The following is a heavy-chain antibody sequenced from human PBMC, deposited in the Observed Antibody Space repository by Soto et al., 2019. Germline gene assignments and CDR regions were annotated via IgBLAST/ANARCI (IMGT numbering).Heavy chain of an antibody. CDR3: ARGWRQLVPNWFDP. CDR1: GCSISSYY. Sequence: SETLSLTCTFSGCSISSYYWSWIRQHPGKGLEWIGYIYYSGSTNYNPSLKSRVTISVDTSKNQFSLKLSSVTAADTAVYYCARGWRQLVPNWFDPWGQGTLVTVSS. J-gene: IGHJ5*02. V-gene: IGHV4-59*01. CDR2: IYYSGST. D-gene: IGHD6-6*01.